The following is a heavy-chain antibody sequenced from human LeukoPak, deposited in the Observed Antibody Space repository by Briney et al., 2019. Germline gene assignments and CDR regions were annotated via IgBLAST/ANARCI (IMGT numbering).Heavy chain of an antibody. Sequence: GGSLRLSCAASGFTFDDYAMHWVRQAPGKGLEWVSGISWNSGSICYADSVKGRFTTSRDNSENTLYLQMNSLGLEDTAVYYCVGDFDYWGQETLVTVSS. D-gene: IGHD3-16*01. V-gene: IGHV3-9*01. J-gene: IGHJ4*02. CDR2: ISWNSGSI. CDR1: GFTFDDYA. CDR3: VGDFDY.